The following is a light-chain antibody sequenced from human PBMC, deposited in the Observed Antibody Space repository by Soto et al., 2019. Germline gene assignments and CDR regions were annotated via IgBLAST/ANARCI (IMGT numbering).Light chain of an antibody. CDR1: QDIAGY. CDR3: QQAYSFPIT. CDR2: TTS. V-gene: IGKV1D-12*01. J-gene: IGKJ5*01. Sequence: DIQVTQSPSSVSASVGDRVTITCRAIQDIAGYLAWYQHKPGRAPELLIHTTSRLQSGVPSRFSGSGSGTDFTLTINSLQPEDFATYYCQQAYSFPITFGQGTRLEIK.